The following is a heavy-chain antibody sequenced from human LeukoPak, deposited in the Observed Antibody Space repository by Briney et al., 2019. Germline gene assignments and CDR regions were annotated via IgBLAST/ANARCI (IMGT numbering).Heavy chain of an antibody. CDR1: GYTFTSYG. V-gene: IGHV1-18*01. J-gene: IGHJ4*02. CDR2: ISAYNGNT. CDR3: ARNSGFAGSGWLS. D-gene: IGHD6-19*01. Sequence: ASVKVSCKASGYTFTSYGIRWVRQAPGQRLEWMGWISAYNGNTNNAQKLQGRITMTPDTPTSTAYMAVRSLRSDDAAVYYCARNSGFAGSGWLSWGQGTLVTVSS.